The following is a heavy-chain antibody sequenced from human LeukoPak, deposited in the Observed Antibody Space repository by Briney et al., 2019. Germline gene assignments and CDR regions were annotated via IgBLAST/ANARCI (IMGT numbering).Heavy chain of an antibody. CDR2: ISSSSSII. Sequence: PGGSLRLSCAASGFAFSSQAMGWVRQAPGEGLEWLSYISSSSSIIHYADSVKGRFTISRDNAKNSLYLQMNSLRDEDTAVYYCTRESSYAFDIWGQGTMVTVSS. CDR3: TRESSYAFDI. J-gene: IGHJ3*02. V-gene: IGHV3-48*02. D-gene: IGHD3-10*01. CDR1: GFAFSSQA.